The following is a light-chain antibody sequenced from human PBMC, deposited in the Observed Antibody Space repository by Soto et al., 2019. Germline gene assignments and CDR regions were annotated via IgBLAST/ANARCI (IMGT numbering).Light chain of an antibody. CDR2: DVS. CDR1: SSDLDGYNY. CDR3: QSYDSSLTNAV. J-gene: IGLJ2*01. Sequence: QSALTQPASVSGSPGQSITISCTGTSSDLDGYNYVSWYQYHPGKAPKLMIYDVSNRPSGVPDRFSGSKSGTSVSLAITGLRGEDEADYHCQSYDSSLTNAVFGGGTKVTVL. V-gene: IGLV2-14*01.